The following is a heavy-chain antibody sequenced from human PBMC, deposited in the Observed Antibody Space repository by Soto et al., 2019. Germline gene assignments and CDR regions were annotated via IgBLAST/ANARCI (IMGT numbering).Heavy chain of an antibody. Sequence: QVQLVQSGAEVKKPGSSVKVSGKVSEGTFTSYAISWVRQAPGQGLEWWGGIIPIFGTANYAQKFQGRVTITADESTSTAYMELSSLRSEDTAVYYCAITMVRGVSFRAKAGRWGMDVWGQGTTVTVSS. CDR3: AITMVRGVSFRAKAGRWGMDV. CDR1: EGTFTSYA. V-gene: IGHV1-69*01. D-gene: IGHD3-10*01. J-gene: IGHJ6*02. CDR2: IIPIFGTA.